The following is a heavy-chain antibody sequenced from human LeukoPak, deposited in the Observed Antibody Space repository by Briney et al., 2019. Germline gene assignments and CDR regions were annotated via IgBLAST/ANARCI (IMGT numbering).Heavy chain of an antibody. CDR1: GFTFSSYA. Sequence: GGSLRLSCAASGFTFSSYAMSWVRQAPGKGLEWVSVIYSGGSTYYADSVKGRFTISRDNSKSTLYLQMNSLRAEDTAVYYCARRRGVYQDYWGQGTLVTVSS. CDR3: ARRRGVYQDY. CDR2: IYSGGST. J-gene: IGHJ4*02. D-gene: IGHD2-2*01. V-gene: IGHV3-66*01.